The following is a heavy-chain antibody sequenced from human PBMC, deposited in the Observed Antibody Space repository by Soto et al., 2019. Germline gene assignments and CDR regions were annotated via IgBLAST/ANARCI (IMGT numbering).Heavy chain of an antibody. CDR3: ARGLRRFPQNWFDP. D-gene: IGHD3-3*01. CDR2: INHSGST. CDR1: GGSFSGYY. V-gene: IGHV4-34*01. J-gene: IGHJ5*02. Sequence: ETLSLTCAVYGGSFSGYYWSWIRQPPGKGLEWIGEINHSGSTNYNPSLKSRVTISVDTSKNQFSLKLSSVTAADTAVYYCARGLRRFPQNWFDPWGQGTLVTVS.